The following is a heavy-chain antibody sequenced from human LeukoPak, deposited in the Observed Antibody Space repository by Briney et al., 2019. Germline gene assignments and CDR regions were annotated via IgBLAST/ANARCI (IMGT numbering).Heavy chain of an antibody. Sequence: GGSLRLSCAASGFTFSDYYMSWIRQAPGKGLEWVSYISSSGSTIYYADSVKGRFTISRDNAKNSLYLQMNSLRAEDTAVYYCASRAVRLDAPDYWGQGTLVTVSS. D-gene: IGHD6-6*01. V-gene: IGHV3-11*04. CDR3: ASRAVRLDAPDY. CDR2: ISSSGSTI. CDR1: GFTFSDYY. J-gene: IGHJ4*02.